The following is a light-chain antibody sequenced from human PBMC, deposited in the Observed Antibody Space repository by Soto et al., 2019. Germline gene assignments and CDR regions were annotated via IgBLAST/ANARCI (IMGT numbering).Light chain of an antibody. V-gene: IGKV3-11*01. J-gene: IGKJ4*01. CDR1: QSVGSY. CDR2: DAS. CDR3: QQRTSWLPLT. Sequence: EIVLTQSPATLSLSPGERATLSCRASQSVGSYLAWYQQKPGQAPRLLVYDASNRATGIPARFSGSRSGTDFTLTISSLEPDDFGVYYCQQRTSWLPLTFGGGTKVAIK.